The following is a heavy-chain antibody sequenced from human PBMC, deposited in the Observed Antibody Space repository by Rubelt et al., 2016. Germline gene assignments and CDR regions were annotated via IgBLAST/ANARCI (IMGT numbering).Heavy chain of an antibody. J-gene: IGHJ6*02. CDR2: INHSGST. Sequence: QLQLHESGPGLVKPSETLALTCTVSGDSISGSTDYWGWIRQPPGKGLEWIGEINHSGSTNYNPSLKNRVTISVDTSKNQFSLRLSSVTAADTAVYYCARGDVWVGYYGRYGMDVWGQGTTVTVSS. CDR1: GDSISGSTDY. D-gene: IGHD3-3*01. CDR3: ARGDVWVGYYGRYGMDV. V-gene: IGHV4-39*07.